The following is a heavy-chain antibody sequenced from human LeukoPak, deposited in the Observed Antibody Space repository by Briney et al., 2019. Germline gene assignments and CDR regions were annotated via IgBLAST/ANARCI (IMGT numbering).Heavy chain of an antibody. V-gene: IGHV3-30*18. CDR3: ANEYSSSSGDY. CDR1: GFTYSSYG. J-gene: IGHJ4*02. D-gene: IGHD6-6*01. CDR2: ISYDGSNK. Sequence: GGSLRLSCAASGFTYSSYGMHWVRQAPGKGLEWVAVISYDGSNKYYADSVKGRFTISRDNSKNTLYLQMNSLRAEDTALYYCANEYSSSSGDYWGQGTLVTVSS.